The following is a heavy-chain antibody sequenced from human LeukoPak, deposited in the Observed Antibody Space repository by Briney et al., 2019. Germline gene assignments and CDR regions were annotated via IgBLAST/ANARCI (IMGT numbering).Heavy chain of an antibody. J-gene: IGHJ4*02. V-gene: IGHV3-23*01. CDR2: ISGSGGST. CDR1: GFTFSSYA. D-gene: IGHD6-25*01. CDR3: AKLVYSSWPSKRLFRFDY. Sequence: GGSLRLSCAASGFTFSSYAMSWVRQAPGKGLEWVSAISGSGGSTYYADSVKGRFTISRDNSKNTLYLQMNSLRAEDTAVYYCAKLVYSSWPSKRLFRFDYWGQGTLVTVSS.